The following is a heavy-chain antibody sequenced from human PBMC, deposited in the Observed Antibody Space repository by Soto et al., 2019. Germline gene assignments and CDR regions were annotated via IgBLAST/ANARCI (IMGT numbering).Heavy chain of an antibody. J-gene: IGHJ4*02. CDR3: AKPRGYYDSSGYPTPEY. D-gene: IGHD3-22*01. CDR1: GFTFSDYN. CDR2: MSRSGGTI. V-gene: IGHV3-48*01. Sequence: EVQLVESGGGLVQPGGSLRLSCAASGFTFSDYNMNWVRQAPGKGLEWVSYMSRSGGTIYYADSVKGRFTISRDNAKNELHLQMNSVRAEDTAVYYCAKPRGYYDSSGYPTPEYWGQGTLVTVSS.